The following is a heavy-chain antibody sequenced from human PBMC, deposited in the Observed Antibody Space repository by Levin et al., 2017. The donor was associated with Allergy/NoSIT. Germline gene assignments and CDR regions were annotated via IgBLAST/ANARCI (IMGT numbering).Heavy chain of an antibody. V-gene: IGHV5-51*01. J-gene: IGHJ5*02. CDR1: GYSFATYW. D-gene: IGHD3-22*01. CDR2: IYPDDSDT. CDR3: ARSGSSGYRNWFDP. Sequence: GGSLRLSCKGSGYSFATYWIGWVRQMPGKGLEWMGIIYPDDSDTRYSPSFQGQVTISADKSINTAYLQWRSLQASDTAMYYCARSGSSGYRNWFDPWGQGTLVTVSS.